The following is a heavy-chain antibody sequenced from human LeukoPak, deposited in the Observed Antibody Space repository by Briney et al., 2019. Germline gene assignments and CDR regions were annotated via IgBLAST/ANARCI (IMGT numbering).Heavy chain of an antibody. J-gene: IGHJ4*02. Sequence: GGSLRLSCAASGFTFSSYGMHWVRQAPGKGLEWAAFIRYDGSNKYYADSVKGRFTISRDNSKNTLYLQMNSLRAEDTAVYYCAKIGYCSSTSCYRSFDYWGQGTLVTVSS. CDR2: IRYDGSNK. CDR1: GFTFSSYG. CDR3: AKIGYCSSTSCYRSFDY. D-gene: IGHD2-2*01. V-gene: IGHV3-30*02.